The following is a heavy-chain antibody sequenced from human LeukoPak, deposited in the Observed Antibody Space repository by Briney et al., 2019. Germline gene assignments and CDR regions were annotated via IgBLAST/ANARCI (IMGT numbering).Heavy chain of an antibody. CDR3: ARGEEYYDFWSGYHLYYFDY. V-gene: IGHV1-8*01. Sequence: GASVKVSCKASGYTFTSYDINWVRQATGQGLEWMGWMNPNSGNTGYAQKFQGRVTMTRNTSISTAYMELSRLRSEDTAVYYCARGEEYYDFWSGYHLYYFDYWGQGTLVTVSS. CDR2: MNPNSGNT. J-gene: IGHJ4*02. D-gene: IGHD3-3*01. CDR1: GYTFTSYD.